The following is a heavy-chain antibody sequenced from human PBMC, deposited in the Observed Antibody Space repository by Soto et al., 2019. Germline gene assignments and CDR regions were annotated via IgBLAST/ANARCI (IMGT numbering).Heavy chain of an antibody. D-gene: IGHD3-3*01. J-gene: IGHJ6*02. CDR1: GFTFSSYS. CDR3: AREGWSGYYSCAMDV. CDR2: ISSSGTYT. V-gene: IGHV3-21*01. Sequence: EVQLVESGGGLVKPGGSLRLSCAASGFTFSSYSMNWVRQAPGKGLEWVSSISSSGTYTYYADSLKGRFTISRDNAKNSLYLHLNGLRAEDTAVYYRAREGWSGYYSCAMDVWRQGTTVTVSS.